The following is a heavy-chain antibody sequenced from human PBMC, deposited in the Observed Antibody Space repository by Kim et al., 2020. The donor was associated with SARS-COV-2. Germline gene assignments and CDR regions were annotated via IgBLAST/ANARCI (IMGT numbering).Heavy chain of an antibody. CDR3: ARDRLGQQPGYYYNYG. J-gene: IGHJ6*01. Sequence: SETLSLTCTVSGGSISSSGYYWGWVHQPPGKGLEWIGNIYYTGSTLYSTSLQSRVTISVDTSKDRFSLKLRSVTAADTAIYYCARDRLGQQPGYYYNYG. V-gene: IGHV4-39*07. CDR1: GGSISSSGYY. D-gene: IGHD3-16*01. CDR2: IYYTGST.